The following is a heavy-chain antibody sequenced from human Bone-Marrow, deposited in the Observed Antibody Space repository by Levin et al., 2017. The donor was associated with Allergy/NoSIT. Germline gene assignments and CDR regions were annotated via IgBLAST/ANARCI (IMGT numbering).Heavy chain of an antibody. V-gene: IGHV4-38-2*02. CDR2: MYHSDLP. J-gene: IGHJ4*02. CDR1: GYSISSGYY. D-gene: IGHD2-2*01. CDR3: ARFSSSSCFFDQ. Sequence: SETLSLTCTVSGYSISSGYYWGWIRQSQGKGLEWIGNMYHSDLPYYMPSLKSRVAISVDTSKNQFYLKMTSVTAADTAVYYCARFSSSSCFFDQWGQGTLVTVSS.